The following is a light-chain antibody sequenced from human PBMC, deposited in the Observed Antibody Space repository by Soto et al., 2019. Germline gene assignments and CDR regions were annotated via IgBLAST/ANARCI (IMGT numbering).Light chain of an antibody. CDR3: QQYNNWPLT. J-gene: IGKJ4*01. CDR1: QSVSNN. V-gene: IGKV3-15*01. CDR2: GTS. Sequence: EIVITQSPATLSVSPGERATVPCRASQSVSNNLAWYQQKPGQAPRLLIYGTSTRATGIPARFSGSGYETEFTLTISSLQSEDFAVYYCQQYNNWPLTFGGGTKVDIK.